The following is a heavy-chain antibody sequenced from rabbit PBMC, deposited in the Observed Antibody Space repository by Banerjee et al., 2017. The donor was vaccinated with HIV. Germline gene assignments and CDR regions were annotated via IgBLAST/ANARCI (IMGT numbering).Heavy chain of an antibody. V-gene: IGHV1S40*01. CDR2: IYPGTGGA. CDR1: GFSFSGSYD. J-gene: IGHJ6*01. Sequence: QSLEESGGDLVKPGTSLTLTCTASGFSFSGSYDMCWVRQAPGEGLEWIACIYPGTGGAYYASWAKGRFTISKTSSTTVTLQMTSLTAADTATYFCARNAGDSDVNLWGPGTLVTVS. CDR3: ARNAGDSDVNL. D-gene: IGHD7-1*01.